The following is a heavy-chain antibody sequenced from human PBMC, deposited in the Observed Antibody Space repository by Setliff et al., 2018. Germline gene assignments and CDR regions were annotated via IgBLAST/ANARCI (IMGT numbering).Heavy chain of an antibody. Sequence: GGSLRLSCAASGFSFTTYTMNWSRQAPGQGLEWVSSIDTSSTWIYYADSVKGRFTISRDNAENSLYLQMNSLRAEDTAVYYCARSETCHSTHCSPYDYCGQGTPVTVSS. J-gene: IGHJ4*02. CDR3: ARSETCHSTHCSPYDY. CDR2: IDTSSTWI. D-gene: IGHD2-2*01. V-gene: IGHV3-21*01. CDR1: GFSFTTYT.